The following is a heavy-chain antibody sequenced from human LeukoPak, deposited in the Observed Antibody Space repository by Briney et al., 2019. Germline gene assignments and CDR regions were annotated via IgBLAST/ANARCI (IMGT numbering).Heavy chain of an antibody. Sequence: GGSLRLSCAASGFTFSSYSMNWVRQAPGKGLEWVSYISSSSSTIYYADSVKGRFTISRDNAKNSLYLQMNSLRAEDTAVYYCARAIPYGDYGGGYWGQGTLVTVSS. V-gene: IGHV3-48*01. D-gene: IGHD4-17*01. CDR2: ISSSSSTI. CDR1: GFTFSSYS. J-gene: IGHJ4*02. CDR3: ARAIPYGDYGGGY.